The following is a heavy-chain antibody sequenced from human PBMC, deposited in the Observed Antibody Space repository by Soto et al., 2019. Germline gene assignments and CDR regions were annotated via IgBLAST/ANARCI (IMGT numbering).Heavy chain of an antibody. J-gene: IGHJ4*02. CDR2: INHSGST. CDR1: GGSFSGYY. V-gene: IGHV4-34*01. D-gene: IGHD6-19*01. CDR3: ARVSSSGWYFGY. Sequence: PSETLSLTCAVYGGSFSGYYWSWIRQPPGKGLEWIGEINHSGSTNYNPSLKSRVTISVDKSKNQFSLKLSSVTAADTAVYYCARVSSSGWYFGYWGQGTLVTVSS.